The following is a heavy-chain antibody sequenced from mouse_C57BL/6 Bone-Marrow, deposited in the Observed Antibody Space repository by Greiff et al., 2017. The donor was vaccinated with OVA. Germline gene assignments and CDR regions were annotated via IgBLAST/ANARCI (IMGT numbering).Heavy chain of an antibody. J-gene: IGHJ4*01. CDR2: LRRKSNNYAT. CDR1: GFSFNTYA. D-gene: IGHD1-1*01. Sequence: EVQLMESGGGLVQPKGSLKLSCAASGFSFNTYAMNWVRQAPGKGLEWVARLRRKSNNYATYYADSVKDRFTISRDDSESMLYLQMNNLKTEYTAMYYCVGIYYDGSSYVRYAMDYWGQGTSVTVSS. V-gene: IGHV10-1*01. CDR3: VGIYYDGSSYVRYAMDY.